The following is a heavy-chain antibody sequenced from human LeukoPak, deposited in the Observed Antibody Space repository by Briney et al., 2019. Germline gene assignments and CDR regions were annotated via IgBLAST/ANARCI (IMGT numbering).Heavy chain of an antibody. D-gene: IGHD2-2*01. CDR1: GGSISSYY. Sequence: PSETLSLTCSVSGGSISSYYWSWIRQPPGKGLEWIGEINHSGSTNYNPSLKSRVTISVDTSKNQFSLKLSSVTAADTAVYYCARGDCSSTSCYLFRAFDIWGQGTMVTVSS. J-gene: IGHJ3*02. CDR3: ARGDCSSTSCYLFRAFDI. CDR2: INHSGST. V-gene: IGHV4-34*01.